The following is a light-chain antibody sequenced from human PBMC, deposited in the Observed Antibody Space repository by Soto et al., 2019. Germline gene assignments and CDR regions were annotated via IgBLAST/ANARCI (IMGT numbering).Light chain of an antibody. Sequence: DILMTQSPATLSVPPGQRATLSCRASQSINSNLVWYQQKPGQAPRLLIYDVSTRAPGVPPRFSGSGSGTEFTLTISSLQSEDFAVYYCQQYDKWPPSTFGKGTKVDIK. CDR2: DVS. J-gene: IGKJ1*01. CDR3: QQYDKWPPST. CDR1: QSINSN. V-gene: IGKV3D-15*01.